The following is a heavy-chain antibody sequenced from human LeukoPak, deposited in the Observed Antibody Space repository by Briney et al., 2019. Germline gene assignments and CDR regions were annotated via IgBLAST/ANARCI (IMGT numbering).Heavy chain of an antibody. CDR1: GFTFSSYS. J-gene: IGHJ4*02. CDR2: ISRSSIDI. CDR3: ARVPHYGDYVHYYFDY. Sequence: PGGSLRLSCAASGFTFSSYSMNWVRQAPGKGLEWVSSISRSSIDIYYADSVMGRFTISRDNAKNSLYLQMNSLRAEDTAVYYCARVPHYGDYVHYYFDYWGQGTLVTVSS. D-gene: IGHD4-17*01. V-gene: IGHV3-21*01.